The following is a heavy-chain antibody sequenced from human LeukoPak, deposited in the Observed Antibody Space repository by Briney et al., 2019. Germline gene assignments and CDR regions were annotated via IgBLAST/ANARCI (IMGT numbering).Heavy chain of an antibody. D-gene: IGHD3-10*01. CDR2: IHYTGST. Sequence: MSSETLSLTCTVSGASINGYYWSWLRQPPGKGLEWIGYIHYTGSTEYYPSLESRATISLDMSRKQFSLRVKSVTAADTAVYYCTRRGPGSPFDYWGQGILVTVSS. CDR1: GASINGYY. V-gene: IGHV4-59*01. CDR3: TRRGPGSPFDY. J-gene: IGHJ4*02.